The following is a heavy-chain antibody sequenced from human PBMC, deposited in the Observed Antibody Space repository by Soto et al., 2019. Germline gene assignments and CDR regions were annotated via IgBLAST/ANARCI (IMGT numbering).Heavy chain of an antibody. J-gene: IGHJ5*02. V-gene: IGHV5-51*01. CDR3: PRQGDTAMVNDWFDP. CDR1: GYSFTSYW. CDR2: IYPGDSDT. Sequence: GESLKISCKGSGYSFTSYWIGWVRQMPGKGLEWMGIIYPGDSDTRYSPSFQGQVTISADKSISTAYLQWSSLKASDTAMYYCPRQGDTAMVNDWFDPWGQGTLVTVSS. D-gene: IGHD5-18*01.